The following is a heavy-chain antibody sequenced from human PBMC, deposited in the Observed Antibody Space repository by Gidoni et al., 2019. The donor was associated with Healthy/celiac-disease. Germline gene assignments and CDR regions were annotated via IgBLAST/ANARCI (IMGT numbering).Heavy chain of an antibody. J-gene: IGHJ3*02. CDR2: ISGSGGST. V-gene: IGHV3-23*01. CDR3: AKDSGSELHAFDI. D-gene: IGHD5-12*01. CDR1: GITFSSYA. Sequence: EVQRLESGGGLVQPGGSLRLSCAASGITFSSYAMSWVRQAPGKGLEWVSAISGSGGSTYYADSVKGRFTISRDNSKNTLYLQMNSLRAEDTAVYYCAKDSGSELHAFDIWGQGTMVTVSS.